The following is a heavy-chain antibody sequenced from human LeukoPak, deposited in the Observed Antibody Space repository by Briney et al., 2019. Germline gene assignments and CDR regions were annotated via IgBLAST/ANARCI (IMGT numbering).Heavy chain of an antibody. CDR1: GGSISSSSYY. V-gene: IGHV4-39*01. CDR2: IYYSGST. Sequence: SETLSLTCTVSGGSISSSSYYWGWIRQPPGKGLEWIGSIYYSGSTYYNASLKSRVTISVDTSKNQFSLKLSSVTAADTAVYYCARKKKIYGSGSSQIDPWGQGTLVTVSS. D-gene: IGHD3-10*01. J-gene: IGHJ5*02. CDR3: ARKKKIYGSGSSQIDP.